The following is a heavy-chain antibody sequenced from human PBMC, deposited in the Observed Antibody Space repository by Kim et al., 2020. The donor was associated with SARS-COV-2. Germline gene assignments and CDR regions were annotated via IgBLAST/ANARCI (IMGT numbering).Heavy chain of an antibody. CDR1: GYTFTSYA. D-gene: IGHD3-3*01. CDR3: AGGPNPLPAYYDFWSGYSVALGGYFDL. CDR2: INTNTGNP. Sequence: ASVKVSCKASGYTFTSYAMNWVRQAPGQGLEWMGWINTNTGNPTYAQGFTGRFVFSLDTSVSTAYLQISRLKAEDTAVYYCAGGPNPLPAYYDFWSGYSVALGGYFDLWGRGTLVTVSS. V-gene: IGHV7-4-1*02. J-gene: IGHJ2*01.